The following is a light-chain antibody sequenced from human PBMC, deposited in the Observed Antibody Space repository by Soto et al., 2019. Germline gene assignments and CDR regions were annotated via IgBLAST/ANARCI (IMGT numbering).Light chain of an antibody. CDR3: HQYNNWPPS. V-gene: IGKV3-15*01. J-gene: IGKJ4*01. Sequence: ETVMTQSPATLSVSPGERDTLSCRASQRVSTNLAWYQQKPGQSPRLLIYRASTRATDIPARFSGSGSGTEVTLTISSLQSEDFAVYYCHQYNNWPPSFGGGTKVEIK. CDR1: QRVSTN. CDR2: RAS.